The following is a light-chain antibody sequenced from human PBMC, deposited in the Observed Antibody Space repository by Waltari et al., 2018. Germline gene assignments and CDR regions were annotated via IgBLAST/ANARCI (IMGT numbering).Light chain of an antibody. J-gene: IGKJ4*01. CDR2: GAS. CDR3: QQYGSSSLT. V-gene: IGKV3-20*01. CDR1: QSISSSY. Sequence: EIVLTPSPGTLSLSPGERATLSCMASQSISSSYLAWYQQKPGQAPRLVIYGASSRATGIPDRFSGSGSGTDFTLTISRLEPEDFAVYYCQQYGSSSLTFGGGTKVEIK.